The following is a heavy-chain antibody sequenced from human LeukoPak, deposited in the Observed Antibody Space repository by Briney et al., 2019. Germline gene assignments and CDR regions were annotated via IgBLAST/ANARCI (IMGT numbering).Heavy chain of an antibody. CDR3: ANRGF. Sequence: GGSLRLSCAASGFSVSSDFMIWVRRAPGKGLEWVSTIYRNGNTHYADPVKGRFTISRDTSKNTLYLQMNSLRAEDTAVYYCANRGFWGQGALVTVSS. V-gene: IGHV3-53*01. J-gene: IGHJ4*02. CDR2: IYRNGNT. CDR1: GFSVSSDF.